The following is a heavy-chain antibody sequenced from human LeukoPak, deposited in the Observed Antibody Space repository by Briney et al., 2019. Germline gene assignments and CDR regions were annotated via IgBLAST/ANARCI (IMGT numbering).Heavy chain of an antibody. D-gene: IGHD2-2*01. J-gene: IGHJ5*02. CDR2: ISAHTGST. CDR1: GYIFTNYG. Sequence: ASVKVSCKASGYIFTNYGFSWVRRAPGEGLEWMGWISAHTGSTKLAQKMQGRVTMTTDTSTSTAYMELMSLRSDDTAVYFCARAPRVVIPSPGSFHPWGQGTPVTVSS. CDR3: ARAPRVVIPSPGSFHP. V-gene: IGHV1-18*01.